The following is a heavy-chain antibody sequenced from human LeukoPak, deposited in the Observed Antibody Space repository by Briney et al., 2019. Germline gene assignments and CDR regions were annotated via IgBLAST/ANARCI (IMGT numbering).Heavy chain of an antibody. CDR3: ARKGLTGEDTAMVLIDY. CDR2: INHSGST. CDR1: GGSFSGYY. D-gene: IGHD5-18*01. Sequence: PSETLSLTCAVYGGSFSGYYWSWIRQPPGKGLEWIGEINHSGSTNYNPSLKSRVTISVDTSKNQFSLKLSSVTAADTAVYYCARKGLTGEDTAMVLIDYWGQGTLVTVSS. J-gene: IGHJ4*02. V-gene: IGHV4-34*01.